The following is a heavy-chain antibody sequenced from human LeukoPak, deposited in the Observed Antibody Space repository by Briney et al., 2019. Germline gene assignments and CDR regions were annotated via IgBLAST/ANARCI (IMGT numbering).Heavy chain of an antibody. CDR3: ARGALYSALYYYYGMDV. D-gene: IGHD5-12*01. Sequence: ASVKVSCKVSGYTLTELSMHWVRQAPGKGLEWMGGFDPEDGETIYAQKFQGRVTMTEDTSTDTAYMELSSLRSEDTAVYYCARGALYSALYYYYGMDVWGQGTTVTVSS. V-gene: IGHV1-24*01. CDR2: FDPEDGET. CDR1: GYTLTELS. J-gene: IGHJ6*02.